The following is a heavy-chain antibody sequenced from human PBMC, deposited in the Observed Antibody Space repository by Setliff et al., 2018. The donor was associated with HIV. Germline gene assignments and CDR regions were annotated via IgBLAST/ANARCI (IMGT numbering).Heavy chain of an antibody. J-gene: IGHJ4*02. CDR2: IIPIFGTA. Sequence: SVKVSCKASGGGVSNHVISWVRQAPGRGLEWMGGIIPIFGTADYAQKFKGRVTITADESTRAAYLELSSLISEDTAVYYCARGPLLAGLGPYYFDHWGQGTLVTVSS. CDR1: GGGVSNHV. CDR3: ARGPLLAGLGPYYFDH. D-gene: IGHD2-21*01. V-gene: IGHV1-69*13.